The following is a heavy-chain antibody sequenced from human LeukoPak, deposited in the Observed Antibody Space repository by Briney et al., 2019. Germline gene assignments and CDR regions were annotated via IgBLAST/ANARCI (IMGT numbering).Heavy chain of an antibody. Sequence: GESLKISCRASGYIFTTYWIGWVRQMPGKGLEWMGLIYPGNSDTRYSPSFHGQVTISADKSTSTAYLQWSSLKASDTAVYYCVCDRGNFDSFDFWGQGTLVTVSS. V-gene: IGHV5-51*01. D-gene: IGHD1-7*01. CDR1: GYIFTTYW. J-gene: IGHJ4*02. CDR2: IYPGNSDT. CDR3: VCDRGNFDSFDF.